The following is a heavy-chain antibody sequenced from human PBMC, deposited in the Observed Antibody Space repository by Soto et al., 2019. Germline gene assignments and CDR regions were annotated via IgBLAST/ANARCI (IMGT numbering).Heavy chain of an antibody. CDR3: VRGGAAVGPSTPFDY. CDR2: IDPSGTGS. D-gene: IGHD1-26*01. Sequence: ASVKVSCKASGYTFSYYYMHWVRQAPGQGLEWMGVIDPSGTGSAYAQKFRGRVTITRDTSTSTMYMFLSSLGSEDTAVYYCVRGGAAVGPSTPFDYWG. J-gene: IGHJ4*01. V-gene: IGHV1-46*03. CDR1: GYTFSYYY.